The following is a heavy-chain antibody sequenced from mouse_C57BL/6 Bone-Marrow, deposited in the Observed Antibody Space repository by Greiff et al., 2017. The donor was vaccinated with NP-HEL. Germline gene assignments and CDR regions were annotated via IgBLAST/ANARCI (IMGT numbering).Heavy chain of an antibody. Sequence: QVQLQQPGAELVKPGASVKLSCKASGYTFTSYWMHWVKQRPGQGLEWIGMIHPNSGSTNYNEKFKSKATLTVDKSSSTAYRQLSSLTSEDSAVYYCALYDGYYWFAYWGQGTLVTVSA. CDR2: IHPNSGST. CDR1: GYTFTSYW. V-gene: IGHV1-64*01. J-gene: IGHJ3*01. D-gene: IGHD2-3*01. CDR3: ALYDGYYWFAY.